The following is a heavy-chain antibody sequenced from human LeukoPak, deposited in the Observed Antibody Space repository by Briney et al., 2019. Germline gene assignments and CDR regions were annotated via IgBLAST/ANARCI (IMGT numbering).Heavy chain of an antibody. CDR1: GGSISSYY. CDR3: ARLDDYVWGSYREGAYYFDY. Sequence: SETLSLTCTVSGGSISSYYWSWIRQPPGKGLEWIGYIYYSGSTNYNPSLKSRVTISVDTSKNQFSLKLSSVTAADTAVYYCARLDDYVWGSYREGAYYFDYWGQGTLATVSS. J-gene: IGHJ4*02. V-gene: IGHV4-59*01. D-gene: IGHD3-16*02. CDR2: IYYSGST.